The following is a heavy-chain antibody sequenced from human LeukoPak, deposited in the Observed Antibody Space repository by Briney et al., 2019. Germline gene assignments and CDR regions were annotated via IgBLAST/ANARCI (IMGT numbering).Heavy chain of an antibody. J-gene: IGHJ4*02. CDR2: IKEDGSEK. D-gene: IGHD3-10*01. V-gene: IGHV3-7*03. Sequence: GGSLRLSCAASGLTFSSYWMSCVREAPGKGLEGVANIKEDGSEKHYAESVKGRFTISRDNAKNTLYLQMNSLRAEDTAVYYCARWYYYGYDDCWGQGTLVTVSS. CDR3: ARWYYYGYDDC. CDR1: GLTFSSYW.